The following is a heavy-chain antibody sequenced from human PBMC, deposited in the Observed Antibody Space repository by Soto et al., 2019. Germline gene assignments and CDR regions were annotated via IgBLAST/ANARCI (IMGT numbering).Heavy chain of an antibody. V-gene: IGHV6-1*01. CDR1: GDSVSSNSAA. CDR3: ARADYDFWSGYFYYFDY. CDR2: TYYRSKWYN. J-gene: IGHJ4*02. Sequence: SQTLSLTCAISGDSVSSNSAAWNWIRQSPSRGLEWLGRTYYRSKWYNDYAVSVKSRITINPDTSKNQFSLQLNSVTPEDTAVYYCARADYDFWSGYFYYFDYWGQGTLVTSPQ. D-gene: IGHD3-3*01.